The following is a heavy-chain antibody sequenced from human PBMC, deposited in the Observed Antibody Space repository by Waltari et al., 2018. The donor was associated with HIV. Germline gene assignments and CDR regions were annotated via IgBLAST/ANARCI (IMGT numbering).Heavy chain of an antibody. CDR1: GFTFSSYG. J-gene: IGHJ4*02. D-gene: IGHD2-15*01. Sequence: QVQLVESGGGVVQPGGSLRLSCAASGFTFSSYGMHWVRQAPGKGLEWVTFIRYDGRKKHYADSVKGRFTSSRDNSDNTLYLEMNSLRTEDTAVYYCATNIVVAATGTFDYWGQGTRVIVTA. CDR2: IRYDGRKK. V-gene: IGHV3-30*02. CDR3: ATNIVVAATGTFDY.